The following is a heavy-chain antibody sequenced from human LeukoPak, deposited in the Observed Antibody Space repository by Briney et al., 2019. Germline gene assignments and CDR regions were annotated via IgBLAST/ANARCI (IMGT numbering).Heavy chain of an antibody. J-gene: IGHJ5*02. V-gene: IGHV4-39*01. D-gene: IGHD3-10*01. CDR3: ARTAYLWFGEFLPRGEGWFDP. CDR2: IYYSGST. CDR1: GGSISSSSYY. Sequence: SETLSLTCTVSGGSISSSSYYWGWIRQPPGKGLEWIGSIYYSGSTYYNPSLKSRVTISVDTSKNQLSLKLSSVTAADTAVYYCARTAYLWFGEFLPRGEGWFDPWGQGTLVTVSS.